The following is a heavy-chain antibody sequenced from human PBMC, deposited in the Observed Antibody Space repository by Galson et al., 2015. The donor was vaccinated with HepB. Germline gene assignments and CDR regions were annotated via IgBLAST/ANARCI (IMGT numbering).Heavy chain of an antibody. Sequence: LRLSCAASGFAFSRYAMSWVRQPPGKGLEWVSALSGSDDSTYNADSGKGRFSIFRDNSKNTLYLQLNSLRAEDTAVYYCAAHTADGESTFDFWGQGTPVTVSS. J-gene: IGHJ4*02. D-gene: IGHD4-17*01. CDR3: AAHTADGESTFDF. V-gene: IGHV3-23*01. CDR1: GFAFSRYA. CDR2: LSGSDDST.